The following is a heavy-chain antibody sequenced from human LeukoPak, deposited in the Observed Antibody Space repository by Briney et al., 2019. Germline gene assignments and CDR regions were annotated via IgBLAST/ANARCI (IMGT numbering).Heavy chain of an antibody. V-gene: IGHV6-1*01. CDR3: VRAVVANSYDYYGVDV. D-gene: IGHD5-12*01. J-gene: IGHJ6*04. Sequence: SQTLSLTCAISGDTVSSNRASWNWIRQSPSRGLEWLGKTYYRSKWYNDYAVSVRSRISINTDTSKNQYSLLLTSVTPEDSPVYYCVRAVVANSYDYYGVDVWGEGTTVTVSS. CDR1: GDTVSSNRAS. CDR2: TYYRSKWYN.